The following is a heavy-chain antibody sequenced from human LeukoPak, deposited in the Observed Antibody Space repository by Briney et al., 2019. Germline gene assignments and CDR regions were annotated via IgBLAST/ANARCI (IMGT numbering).Heavy chain of an antibody. CDR1: GFTVSSNY. V-gene: IGHV3-53*01. CDR2: IYSGGST. J-gene: IGHJ4*02. Sequence: GGSLRLSCAASGFTVSSNYMSWVRQAPGKGLEWVSVIYSGGSTYYADSVKGRFTISRDNSKNTLYPQMNSLRAEDTAVYYCARDGSREWPLGYWGQGTLVTVSS. CDR3: ARDGSREWPLGY. D-gene: IGHD3-10*01.